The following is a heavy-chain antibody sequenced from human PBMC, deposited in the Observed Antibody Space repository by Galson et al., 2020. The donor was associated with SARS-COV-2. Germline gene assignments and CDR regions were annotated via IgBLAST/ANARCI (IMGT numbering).Heavy chain of an antibody. D-gene: IGHD6-19*01. V-gene: IGHV3-74*01. Sequence: GESLKISCAASGFSISNFWMHWVRQVPGKGLMWVSHINHDGTTTSYADSVRGRFTISRDSSKNTVYLQMNNLRVDDTAVYYCARDGQSSRGWAFDYWGQGTLLTVSS. J-gene: IGHJ4*02. CDR2: INHDGTTT. CDR1: GFSISNFW. CDR3: ARDGQSSRGWAFDY.